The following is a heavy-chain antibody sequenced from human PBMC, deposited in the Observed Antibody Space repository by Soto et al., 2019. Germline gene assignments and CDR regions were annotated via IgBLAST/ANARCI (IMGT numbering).Heavy chain of an antibody. CDR2: IYYSGST. J-gene: IGHJ5*02. V-gene: IGHV4-59*01. CDR3: ARALRNWFDP. Sequence: PSETLSLTCTVSGGSISSYYWSWIRQPPGKGLEWIGYIYYSGSTNYNPSLKSRVTISVDTSKNQFSLKLSSVTAADTAVYYCARALRNWFDPWGQGTRVTVSS. CDR1: GGSISSYY. D-gene: IGHD2-21*02.